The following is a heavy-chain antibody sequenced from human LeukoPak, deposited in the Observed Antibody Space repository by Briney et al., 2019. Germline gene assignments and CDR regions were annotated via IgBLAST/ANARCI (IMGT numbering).Heavy chain of an antibody. V-gene: IGHV4-39*07. CDR1: GGSISSSSYY. CDR2: IYYSGSI. J-gene: IGHJ2*01. CDR3: ARVYYSSSYDYWYFDL. Sequence: SETLSLTCSVSGGSISSSSYYWGWIRQPPGKGLEWIGSIYYSGSIYYNPSLKSRVTISADTSKNQFSLKLSSVTAADTAVYYCARVYYSSSYDYWYFDLWGRGTLVTVSS. D-gene: IGHD6-13*01.